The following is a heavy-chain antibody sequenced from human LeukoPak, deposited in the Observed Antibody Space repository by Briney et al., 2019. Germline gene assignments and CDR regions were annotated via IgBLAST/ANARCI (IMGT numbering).Heavy chain of an antibody. CDR3: ARDSGITMIVAIPPFDY. Sequence: GASVKVSCKASGYTFTSYGISWVRQAPGQGLEWMGWISAYNGNTNYAQKLQGRVTMTTDTSTSTAYMELRSLRSDDTAVYYCARDSGITMIVAIPPFDYWGQGTLVTVFS. J-gene: IGHJ4*02. V-gene: IGHV1-18*01. CDR2: ISAYNGNT. D-gene: IGHD3-22*01. CDR1: GYTFTSYG.